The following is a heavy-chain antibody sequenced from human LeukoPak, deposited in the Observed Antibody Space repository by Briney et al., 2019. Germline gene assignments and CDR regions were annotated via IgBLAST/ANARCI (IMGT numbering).Heavy chain of an antibody. CDR3: ARRDRGTGSYGGKIH. CDR2: IYHSGST. D-gene: IGHD4-23*01. J-gene: IGHJ4*02. Sequence: PSETLSLTCTVSGYSISSGYYWGWIRQPPGKGLEWIGSIYHSGSTYYNPSLKSRVTISVDTSKNQFSLKLSSVTAADTAVYYCARRDRGTGSYGGKIHWGQGTLVTVSS. CDR1: GYSISSGYY. V-gene: IGHV4-38-2*02.